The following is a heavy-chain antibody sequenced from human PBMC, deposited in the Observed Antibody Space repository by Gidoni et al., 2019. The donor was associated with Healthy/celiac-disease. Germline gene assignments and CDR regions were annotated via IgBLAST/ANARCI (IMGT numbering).Heavy chain of an antibody. CDR1: GFTFSSYS. V-gene: IGHV3-48*01. CDR3: AREIQSIQAMAYYYYMDV. D-gene: IGHD5-18*01. Sequence: EVQLVESGGGLVQPGGSLRLSCAASGFTFSSYSMNWVRQAPGKGLEWVSYISSSSSTIYYADSVKGRFTISRDNAKNSLYLQMNSLRAEDTAVYYCAREIQSIQAMAYYYYMDVWGKGTTVTVSS. CDR2: ISSSSSTI. J-gene: IGHJ6*03.